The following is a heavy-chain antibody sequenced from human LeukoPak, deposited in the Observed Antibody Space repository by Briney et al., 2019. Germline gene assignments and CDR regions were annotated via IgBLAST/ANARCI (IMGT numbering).Heavy chain of an antibody. CDR1: GGTFSSYA. Sequence: ALVKVSCKASGGTFSSYAISWVRQAPGQGLEWMGGIIPIFGTANYAQKFQGRVTITADESTSTAYMELSSLRSEDTAVYYCARDGEYDSSGYYLGGYFYWGQGTLVTVSS. J-gene: IGHJ4*02. CDR2: IIPIFGTA. D-gene: IGHD3-22*01. V-gene: IGHV1-69*01. CDR3: ARDGEYDSSGYYLGGYFY.